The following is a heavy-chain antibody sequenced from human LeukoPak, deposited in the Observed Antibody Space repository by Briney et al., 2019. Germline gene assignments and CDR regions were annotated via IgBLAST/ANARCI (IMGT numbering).Heavy chain of an antibody. V-gene: IGHV7-4-1*02. CDR1: GGTFSSYA. CDR2: INTNTGNP. J-gene: IGHJ6*03. CDR3: ARRGYSYAVGYYFMDV. D-gene: IGHD5-18*01. Sequence: ASVKVSCKASGGTFSSYAISWVRQAPGQGLEWMGWINTNTGNPTYAQGFTGRFVFSLDTSVSTAYLQISSLKAEDTAVYYCARRGYSYAVGYYFMDVWGKGTTVTVSS.